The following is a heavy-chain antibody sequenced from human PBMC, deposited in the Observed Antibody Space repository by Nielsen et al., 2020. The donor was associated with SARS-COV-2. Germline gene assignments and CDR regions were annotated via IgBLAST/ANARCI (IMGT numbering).Heavy chain of an antibody. CDR3: AKDRLHYSYGYYGMDV. CDR1: GFTFSSYW. CDR2: INSDGSST. J-gene: IGHJ6*02. D-gene: IGHD5-18*01. V-gene: IGHV3-74*01. Sequence: GESLKISCAASGFTFSSYWMHWVRQAPGKGLVWVSRINSDGSSTSYADSVKGRFTISRDNAKNTLYLQMNSLRAEDTAVYYCAKDRLHYSYGYYGMDVWGQGTTVTVS.